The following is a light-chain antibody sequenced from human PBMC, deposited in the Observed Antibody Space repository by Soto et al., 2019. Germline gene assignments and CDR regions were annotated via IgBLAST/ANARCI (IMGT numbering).Light chain of an antibody. V-gene: IGKV1-39*01. J-gene: IGKJ4*01. CDR2: AAS. CDR3: QQSYSTPPT. CDR1: QSISSY. Sequence: DIQMTQSPSSLSASXXXXXXXXXXASQSISSYLNWYQQKPGKAPKLLIYAASSLQSGVPSRFSGSGSGTDFTLTISSLQPEDFATYYCQQSYSTPPTFGGGTKVDI.